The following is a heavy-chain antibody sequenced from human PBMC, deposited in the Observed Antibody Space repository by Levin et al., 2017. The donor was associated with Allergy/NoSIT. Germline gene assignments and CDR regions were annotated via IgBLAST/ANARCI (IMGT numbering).Heavy chain of an antibody. J-gene: IGHJ3*02. V-gene: IGHV3-30-3*01. CDR1: GFPFSSYA. Sequence: PGGSLRLSCAASGFPFSSYAMDWIRQAPGKGLEWVTLISHDGTRKYYADSVKGRFTASRDNSKNTVDLQMNSLRAGDTALYYCVRDRIGGSGDFDSWGQGTMVT. D-gene: IGHD1-26*01. CDR2: ISHDGTRK. CDR3: VRDRIGGSGDFDS.